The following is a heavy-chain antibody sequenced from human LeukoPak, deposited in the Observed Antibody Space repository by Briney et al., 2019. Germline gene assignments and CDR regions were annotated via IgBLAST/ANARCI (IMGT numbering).Heavy chain of an antibody. CDR3: ARNRGASGYYWVDY. CDR1: GFTFSGYA. J-gene: IGHJ4*02. CDR2: ISYDGNKE. V-gene: IGHV3-30-3*01. Sequence: GGSLRLSCAAAGFTFSGYAMHWVRQPPGKGLEWVAVISYDGNKEDYADSVKGRFTISRDNSKNTLYLQMNSLRPEDTAVYYCARNRGASGYYWVDYWGQGTLVSVSS. D-gene: IGHD3-22*01.